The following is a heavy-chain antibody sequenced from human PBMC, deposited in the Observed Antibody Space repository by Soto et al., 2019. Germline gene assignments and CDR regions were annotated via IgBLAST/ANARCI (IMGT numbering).Heavy chain of an antibody. CDR2: FDPEDGEA. CDR1: GYTLTELS. CDR3: ARGGNYAFDY. V-gene: IGHV1-24*01. D-gene: IGHD1-26*01. J-gene: IGHJ4*02. Sequence: GASVKVSCKVSGYTLTELSMHWVRQAPGRGLEWMGGFDPEDGEAISAQKFQGRVTMTEDTSTDTAYMELRSLRAEDTAVYYCARGGNYAFDYWGQGTLVTVSS.